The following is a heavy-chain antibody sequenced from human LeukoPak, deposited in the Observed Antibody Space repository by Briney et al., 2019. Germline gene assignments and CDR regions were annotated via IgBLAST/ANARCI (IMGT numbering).Heavy chain of an antibody. V-gene: IGHV4-59*11. J-gene: IGHJ6*03. CDR3: ARVGGRPGTTDYYYYYYMDA. CDR2: IYYSGTT. Sequence: SETLSLTCTVSGGSISSHYWSWIRQPPGKGLEWLGYIYYSGTTTYNPSLKSRVIISVDTSKNQFSLKLTSVTTADTAVYYCARVGGRPGTTDYYYYYYMDAWGKGTTVTVSS. CDR1: GGSISSHY. D-gene: IGHD1-7*01.